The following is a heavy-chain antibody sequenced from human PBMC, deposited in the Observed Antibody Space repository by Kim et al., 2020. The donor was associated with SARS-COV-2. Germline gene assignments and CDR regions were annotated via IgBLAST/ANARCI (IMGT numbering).Heavy chain of an antibody. CDR2: INTNTGNP. CDR1: GYTFTSYA. V-gene: IGHV7-4-1*02. D-gene: IGHD3-3*01. Sequence: ASVKVSCKASGYTFTSYAMNWVRQAPGQGLEWMGWINTNTGNPTYAQGFTGRFVFSLDTSVSTAYLQISSLKAEDTAVYYCARDPGVSTIFGVVIRNPNYYEVDVWGQGTTVTVSS. J-gene: IGHJ6*02. CDR3: ARDPGVSTIFGVVIRNPNYYEVDV.